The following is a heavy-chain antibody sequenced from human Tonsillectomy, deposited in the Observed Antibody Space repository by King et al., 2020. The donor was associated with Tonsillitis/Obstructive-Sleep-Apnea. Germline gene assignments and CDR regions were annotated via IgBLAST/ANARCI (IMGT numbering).Heavy chain of an antibody. CDR1: GFTFSSYA. V-gene: IGHV3-23*04. J-gene: IGHJ3*02. CDR2: ISGSGGST. Sequence: DVQLVESGGGLVQPGGSLRLSCAASGFTFSSYAMSWVRQAPGKGLEWVAAISGSGGSTYYADSVKGRFTISRDNSKNTLYLQMNSLRAEDTAVYYCAKGNYDFWSGHHHDAFDIWGQGTMVTVSS. CDR3: AKGNYDFWSGHHHDAFDI. D-gene: IGHD3-3*01.